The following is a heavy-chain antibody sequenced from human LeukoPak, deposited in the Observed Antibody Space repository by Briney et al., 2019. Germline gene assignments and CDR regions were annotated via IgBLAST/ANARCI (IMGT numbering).Heavy chain of an antibody. V-gene: IGHV4-34*01. CDR1: GGSFSGYY. J-gene: IGHJ5*02. D-gene: IGHD2-2*02. CDR2: INHSGST. CDR3: ARMGPGYCSSTSCYTRIFDP. Sequence: PSETLSLTCAVYGGSFSGYYWSWIRQPPGKGLEWIGEINHSGSTNYNPSLKSRVTISVDTSKNQFSLKLSSVTAADTAVYYCARMGPGYCSSTSCYTRIFDPWGQGTLVTVSS.